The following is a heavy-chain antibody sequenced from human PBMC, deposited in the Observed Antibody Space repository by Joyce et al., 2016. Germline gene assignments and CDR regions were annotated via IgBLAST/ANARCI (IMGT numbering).Heavy chain of an antibody. CDR2: ISPYNGKT. D-gene: IGHD4/OR15-4a*01. J-gene: IGHJ3*01. CDR3: ARWVLWGPIDAFDV. Sequence: QVQLVQSGPEVKKPGASVKVSCKASGYTLSTYGITWVRQAPGQGLEWMGWISPYNGKTNYAQNLQGRVIMTTDTSTNTASMELRSLRFDDTAIYYCARWVLWGPIDAFDVWGQGAMVTVSS. V-gene: IGHV1-18*04. CDR1: GYTLSTYG.